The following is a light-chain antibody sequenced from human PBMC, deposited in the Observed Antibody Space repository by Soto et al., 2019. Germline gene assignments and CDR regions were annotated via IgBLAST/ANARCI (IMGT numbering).Light chain of an antibody. CDR2: DAS. V-gene: IGKV3-11*01. CDR1: LNVNSY. Sequence: VLTQSTATLSLSPGERATLSCRASLNVNSYLAWYQQKPGQAPRLLIYDASNRAAGIPARFSGSGSGADFTLTISNLQSEDFAVYYCQQYTNWPPITFGQGTRLEI. CDR3: QQYTNWPPIT. J-gene: IGKJ5*01.